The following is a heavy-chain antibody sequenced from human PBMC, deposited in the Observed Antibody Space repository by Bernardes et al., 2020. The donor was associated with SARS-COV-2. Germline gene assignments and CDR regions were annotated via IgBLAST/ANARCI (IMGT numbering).Heavy chain of an antibody. D-gene: IGHD3-10*01. Sequence: GGSLRLSCAASGFTFSGYWMHWVRQAPEKGLVWVSRIDPDGSTTSYADSVKGRFTISRDNAKNTMYLQMSSLRAEDTAVYYCTSGGLTRGVTKFDFWGQGTVVTVSA. CDR1: GFTFSGYW. J-gene: IGHJ4*02. CDR3: TSGGLTRGVTKFDF. CDR2: IDPDGSTT. V-gene: IGHV3-74*01.